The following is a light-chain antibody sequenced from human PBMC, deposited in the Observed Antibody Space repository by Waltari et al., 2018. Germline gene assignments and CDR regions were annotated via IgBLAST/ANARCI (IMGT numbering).Light chain of an antibody. CDR1: QSLTKRY. Sequence: IVLTQSPGTLSLSPGERATLSCRASQSLTKRYLAWYQQKPGQAPRLLSYGASSRAASTPDRFCGSGSEADFTLTISRLEPDNFAVYYCQRYGSSIIYTFGQGTKLEIK. CDR3: QRYGSSIIYT. CDR2: GAS. V-gene: IGKV3-20*01. J-gene: IGKJ2*01.